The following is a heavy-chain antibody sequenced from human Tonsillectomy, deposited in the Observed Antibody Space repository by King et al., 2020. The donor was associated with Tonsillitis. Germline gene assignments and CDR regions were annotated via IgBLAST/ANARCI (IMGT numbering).Heavy chain of an antibody. D-gene: IGHD2-2*01. CDR1: GFTFGHYS. J-gene: IGHJ4*02. CDR2: ISSKAYGGTA. V-gene: IGHV3-49*03. Sequence: EVQLVESGGGLVQPGRSLRLSCTTSGFTFGHYSMSWFRQAPGKGPEWVGFISSKAYGGTAEYAASVTGRFIISRDDSKSIAYLQMNSLKTDDTAVYYCARGLVDFGPYQYNFAFWGQGTLVSVSS. CDR3: ARGLVDFGPYQYNFAF.